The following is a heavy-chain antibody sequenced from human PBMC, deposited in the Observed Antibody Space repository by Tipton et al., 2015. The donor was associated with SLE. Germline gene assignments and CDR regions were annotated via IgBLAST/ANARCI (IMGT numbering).Heavy chain of an antibody. CDR1: GGSFSGYY. D-gene: IGHD1-1*01. CDR2: INHSGST. CDR3: ARGVLRPFDY. V-gene: IGHV4-34*01. Sequence: TLSLTCAVYGGSFSGYYWSWIRQPPGKGLEWIGEINHSGSTNYNPSLKSRVTISVDTSKNLFSLKLSSVTAADTAVYYCARGVLRPFDYWGQGTLVTVSS. J-gene: IGHJ4*02.